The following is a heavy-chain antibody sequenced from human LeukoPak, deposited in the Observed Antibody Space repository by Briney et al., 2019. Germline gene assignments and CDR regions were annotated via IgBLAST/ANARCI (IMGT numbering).Heavy chain of an antibody. CDR3: AIGVVITTAFDN. CDR2: INSDGSSA. Sequence: GGSLRLSCAVSGFTFSSYAMSWVRQAPGKGLVWVSGINSDGSSATYADSVKGRFTISRDNAKNTLYLEMNSLRAEDMAVYYCAIGVVITTAFDNWGQGTLVTVSS. CDR1: GFTFSSYA. J-gene: IGHJ4*02. V-gene: IGHV3-74*01. D-gene: IGHD3-22*01.